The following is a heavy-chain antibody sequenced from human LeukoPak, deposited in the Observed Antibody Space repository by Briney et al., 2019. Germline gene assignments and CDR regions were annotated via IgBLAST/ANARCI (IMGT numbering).Heavy chain of an antibody. CDR2: ITNNGGST. CDR3: VKRWAGYGDFDY. Sequence: QSGGSLRLSCSASGFTFSSYGMHWVRQAPGKGLEYVSAITNNGGSTYYADSVKDRFTISRDNSKNTLYLQMSSLRTEDTAVYYCVKRWAGYGDFDYWGQGTLVTVSS. V-gene: IGHV3-64D*06. D-gene: IGHD6-19*01. J-gene: IGHJ4*02. CDR1: GFTFSSYG.